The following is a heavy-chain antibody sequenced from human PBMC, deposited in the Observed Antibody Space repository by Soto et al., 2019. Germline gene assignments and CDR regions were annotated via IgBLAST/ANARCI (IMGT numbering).Heavy chain of an antibody. CDR1: TDSISDTSYF. Sequence: SETLSLTCTVSTDSISDTSYFWGWIRLSPGKGLEWIGSIYSSGSTYYNPSLKSRVTISIDTSKKYFSLKLSSMTAADTAVYFCARGLRLDFDSWGQGTLVT. J-gene: IGHJ4*02. CDR2: IYSSGST. V-gene: IGHV4-39*02. CDR3: ARGLRLDFDS.